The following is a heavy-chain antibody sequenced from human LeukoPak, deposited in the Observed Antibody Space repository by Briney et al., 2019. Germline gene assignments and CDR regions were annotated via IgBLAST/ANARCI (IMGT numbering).Heavy chain of an antibody. V-gene: IGHV3-48*03. CDR2: ISGSGTTI. J-gene: IGHJ4*02. Sequence: GGSLRLSCAASGFTFSSYEMNWVRQAPGKGLEWISYISGSGTTIYYADSVKGRFTISRDNAKNSLYLQMHSLRAEDTALYYCARRGYCDYWGQGTLVTVSS. CDR3: ARRGYCDY. CDR1: GFTFSSYE.